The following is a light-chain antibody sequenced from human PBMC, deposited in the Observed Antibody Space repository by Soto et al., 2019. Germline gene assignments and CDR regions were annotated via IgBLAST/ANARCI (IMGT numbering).Light chain of an antibody. V-gene: IGKV3-20*01. CDR2: GAS. J-gene: IGKJ1*01. Sequence: ENVLTQSPGTRYLSPGERATLSCRASQSVSNNYLAWYQQKPGQAPRLLIYGASNRATGIPDRFSGSGSGTDFTLTISRLEPEDFAVYYCQQYGSSGTFGQGTKV. CDR1: QSVSNNY. CDR3: QQYGSSGT.